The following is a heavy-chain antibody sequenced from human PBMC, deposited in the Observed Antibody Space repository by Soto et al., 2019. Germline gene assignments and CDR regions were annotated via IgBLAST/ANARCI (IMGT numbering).Heavy chain of an antibody. Sequence: GASVKVSCKASGYTFTSYGISWVRQAPGQGLEWMGWISAYNGNTNYAQKLQGRVTMTTDTSTSTAYMELRSLRSDDTAVYYCARDFKRGSSGYWEPDSWFDPWGQGTLVTVSS. CDR1: GYTFTSYG. D-gene: IGHD3-22*01. J-gene: IGHJ5*02. CDR2: ISAYNGNT. V-gene: IGHV1-18*01. CDR3: ARDFKRGSSGYWEPDSWFDP.